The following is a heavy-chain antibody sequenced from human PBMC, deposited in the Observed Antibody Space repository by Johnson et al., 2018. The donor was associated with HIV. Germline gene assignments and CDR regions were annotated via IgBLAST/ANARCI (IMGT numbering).Heavy chain of an antibody. CDR1: GFTVSSNY. V-gene: IGHV3-66*02. D-gene: IGHD1-14*01. Sequence: VQLVESGGGLVQRGGSLRLSCAASGFTVSSNYMTWVRQAPGKGLEWVSVIYSGGSTYYVDSVKGRFTISRDNPWNTLYPQMNNLTTEDTAVYYCARVRPGNPHDAFDIWGQGTMVSVSS. J-gene: IGHJ3*02. CDR3: ARVRPGNPHDAFDI. CDR2: IYSGGST.